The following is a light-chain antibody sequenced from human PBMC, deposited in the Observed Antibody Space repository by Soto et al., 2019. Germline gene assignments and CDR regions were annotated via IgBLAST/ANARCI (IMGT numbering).Light chain of an antibody. CDR3: QEYSSF. Sequence: DIHMTQSPSTLSASVGDRVTITCRASRDITRWLVWYQQKPGRAPKVLIYEASNLQSGVPSRFSGSGSGTEFTLTISSLQPDDFGTYYCQEYSSFFGGGTRVEIK. V-gene: IGKV1-5*01. J-gene: IGKJ4*01. CDR1: RDITRW. CDR2: EAS.